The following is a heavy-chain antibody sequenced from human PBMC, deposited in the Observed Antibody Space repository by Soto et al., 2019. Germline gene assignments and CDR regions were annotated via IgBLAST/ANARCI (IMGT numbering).Heavy chain of an antibody. CDR2: ISGSGGST. CDR1: GFTFSSYA. CDR3: ARDPGQALLWFGNSGYYFDY. J-gene: IGHJ4*02. D-gene: IGHD3-10*01. V-gene: IGHV3-23*01. Sequence: QTGGSLRLSCAASGFTFSSYAMSWVRQAPGKGLEWVSAISGSGGSTYYADSVKGRFTISRDNSKNTLYLQMNSLRAEDTAVYYCARDPGQALLWFGNSGYYFDYWGQGTLVTVSS.